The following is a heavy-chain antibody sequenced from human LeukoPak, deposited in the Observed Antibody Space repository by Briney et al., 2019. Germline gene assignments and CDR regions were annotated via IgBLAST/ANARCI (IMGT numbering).Heavy chain of an antibody. D-gene: IGHD4-17*01. CDR1: GGSFSGYY. CDR2: IYYSGST. J-gene: IGHJ3*02. V-gene: IGHV4-59*01. CDR3: ARAYGVVDAFDI. Sequence: PSETLSLTCAVYGGSFSGYYWSWIRQHPGKGLEWIGYIYYSGSTNYNPSLKSRVTISVDTSKNQFSLKLSSVTAADTAVYYCARAYGVVDAFDIWGQGTMVTVSS.